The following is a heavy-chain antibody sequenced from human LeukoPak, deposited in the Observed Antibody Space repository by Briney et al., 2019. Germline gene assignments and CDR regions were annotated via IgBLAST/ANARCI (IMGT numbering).Heavy chain of an antibody. D-gene: IGHD1-26*01. CDR2: ISAYNGNT. Sequence: ASVKVSCKASGGTFSSYAISWVRQAPGQGLEWMGWISAYNGNTNYAQKLQGRVTMTTDTSTSTAYMELRSLRSDDTAVYYCARRPRIVEFDYWGQGTLVTVSS. CDR1: GGTFSSYA. CDR3: ARRPRIVEFDY. J-gene: IGHJ4*02. V-gene: IGHV1-18*01.